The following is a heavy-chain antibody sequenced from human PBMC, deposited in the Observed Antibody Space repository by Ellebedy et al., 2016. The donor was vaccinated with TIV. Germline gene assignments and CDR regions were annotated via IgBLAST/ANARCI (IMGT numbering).Heavy chain of an antibody. V-gene: IGHV4-39*01. CDR2: IYYTGST. CDR1: GGSISRSSYY. Sequence: GSLRLSCTASGGSISRSSYYWGWIRQPPQKGLEWIGSIYYTGSTFYNPSLKSRVTISVDTSKSQFSLRLTSVTAADTAVYYCARWFGELLYVRWFDPWGQGTLVTVSS. CDR3: ARWFGELLYVRWFDP. D-gene: IGHD3-10*01. J-gene: IGHJ5*02.